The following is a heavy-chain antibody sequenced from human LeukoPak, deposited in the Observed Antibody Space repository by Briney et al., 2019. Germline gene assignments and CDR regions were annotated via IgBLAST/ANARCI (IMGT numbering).Heavy chain of an antibody. V-gene: IGHV4-38-2*02. CDR2: IYHSGST. D-gene: IGHD3-3*02. CDR1: GYSISSGYY. CDR3: ARDLIFGVVIPDY. Sequence: SETLSLTCAVSGYSISSGYYWGWIRQPPGKGLEWIGSIYHSGSTYYNPSLKSRVTISVDTSKNQFSLKLSSVTAADTAVYYCARDLIFGVVIPDYWGQGTLVTVSS. J-gene: IGHJ4*02.